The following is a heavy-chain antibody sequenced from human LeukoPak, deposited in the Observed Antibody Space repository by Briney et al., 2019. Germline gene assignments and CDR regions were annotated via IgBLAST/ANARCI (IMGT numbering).Heavy chain of an antibody. CDR2: IKEDGSAN. V-gene: IGHV3-7*01. Sequence: PGGSLRLSCAASGFTFSSYWMTWVSQAPGQGMEWGATIKEDGSANYHVDSVKGRFTISRDNAKNSLYLQMNSLRVEDTAVYYCTRDTGCSGGARYSFYDYWGQGTLVTVSS. CDR3: TRDTGCSGGARYSFYDY. D-gene: IGHD2-15*01. J-gene: IGHJ4*02. CDR1: GFTFSSYW.